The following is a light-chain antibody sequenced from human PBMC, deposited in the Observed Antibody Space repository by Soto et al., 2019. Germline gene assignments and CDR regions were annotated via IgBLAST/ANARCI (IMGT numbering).Light chain of an antibody. CDR3: ASWDDSLIGVV. J-gene: IGLJ2*01. CDR1: SSNIGNNP. Sequence: QSVLTQPPSASGTPGQRVTISCSGSSSNIGNNPVTWYQQLPGTAPKLLIYTNNQRPSGVPDRVSGSKSGSSASLAISGLQSEDEADYYCASWDDSLIGVVFGGGTKLTVL. V-gene: IGLV1-44*01. CDR2: TNN.